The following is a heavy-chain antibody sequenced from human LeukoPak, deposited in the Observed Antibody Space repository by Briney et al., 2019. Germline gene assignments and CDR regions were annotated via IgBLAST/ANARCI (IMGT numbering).Heavy chain of an antibody. Sequence: SETLSLTCTVSGGSISSGGYYWSWIRQHPGKGLEWIGYIYYSGSTYYNPSLKSRATISVDTSKNQFSLKLSSVTAADTAVYYCAGYCTNGVCYTDAFDIWGQGTMVTVSS. CDR2: IYYSGST. V-gene: IGHV4-31*03. CDR3: AGYCTNGVCYTDAFDI. CDR1: GGSISSGGYY. D-gene: IGHD2-8*01. J-gene: IGHJ3*02.